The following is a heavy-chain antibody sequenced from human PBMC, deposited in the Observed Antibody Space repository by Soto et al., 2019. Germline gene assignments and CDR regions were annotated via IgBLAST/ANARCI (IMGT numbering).Heavy chain of an antibody. CDR3: ARGLGSLTGTTLDYYGMDV. D-gene: IGHD1-20*01. CDR2: INHSGST. CDR1: GGSFSGYY. V-gene: IGHV4-34*01. J-gene: IGHJ6*02. Sequence: SETLSLTCAVYGGSFSGYYWSWIRQPPGKGLEWIGEINHSGSTNYNPSLKSRVTISVDTSKNQFSLKPSSVTAADTAVYYCARGLGSLTGTTLDYYGMDVWGQGTTVTVSS.